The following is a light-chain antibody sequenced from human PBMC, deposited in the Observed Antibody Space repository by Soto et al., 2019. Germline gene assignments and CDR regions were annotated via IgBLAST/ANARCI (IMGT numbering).Light chain of an antibody. J-gene: IGKJ3*01. CDR1: QGISNH. CDR3: QKYDSAQFT. CDR2: DAS. V-gene: IGKV1-27*01. Sequence: DIQMTQSPSSLSASVGDRVTITCRASQGISNHLAWYQQKPGKVPKLLIYDASTLQSGGPSRFSGRGSGTDFTLTISSLQPEDVATYYWQKYDSAQFTFGPGTKVDIK.